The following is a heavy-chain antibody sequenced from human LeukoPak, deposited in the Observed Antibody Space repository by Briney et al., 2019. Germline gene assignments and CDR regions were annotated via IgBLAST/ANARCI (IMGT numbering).Heavy chain of an antibody. CDR1: GGSISSHY. D-gene: IGHD4-23*01. V-gene: IGHV4-59*11. CDR2: MFFTGDT. CDR3: AKEGNDYGANSIDY. Sequence: SETLSVTCTVSGGSISSHYWAWLRQPPGKGLEWIGWMFFTGDTNYNPSLKSRVTISVDHSKNQFSLKLTSVTAADTAVYYCAKEGNDYGANSIDYWGQGTLVTVSS. J-gene: IGHJ4*02.